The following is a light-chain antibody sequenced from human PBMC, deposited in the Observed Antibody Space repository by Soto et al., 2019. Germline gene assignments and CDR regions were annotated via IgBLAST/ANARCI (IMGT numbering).Light chain of an antibody. J-gene: IGKJ5*01. Sequence: EIVLTQSPGTLSLSPGERATLSCRASQSVSSNDLAWYQQIPGQAPRLLIYGVSSRAAGIPDRFSGSGSGTDFTLTINRLEPEDFAVYYCQQYHNTPITFGQGTRLEIK. CDR2: GVS. CDR3: QQYHNTPIT. V-gene: IGKV3-20*01. CDR1: QSVSSND.